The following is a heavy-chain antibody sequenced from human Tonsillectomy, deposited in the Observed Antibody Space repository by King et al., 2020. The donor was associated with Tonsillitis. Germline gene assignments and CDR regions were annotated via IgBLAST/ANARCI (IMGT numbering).Heavy chain of an antibody. CDR1: GFRFGFYA. V-gene: IGHV3-23*04. J-gene: IGHJ4*02. Sequence: VQLVESGGGLVQPGGSLRLSCAASGFRFGFYAMSWVRQAPGMGLEWVSFISGSGGSTYYAESVKGRFTISRDNSKNTLYLQMNSLRAADTAVYYCASGPGTSGTRWTVIDYWGQGTLVTVSS. D-gene: IGHD3/OR15-3a*01. CDR2: ISGSGGST. CDR3: ASGPGTSGTRWTVIDY.